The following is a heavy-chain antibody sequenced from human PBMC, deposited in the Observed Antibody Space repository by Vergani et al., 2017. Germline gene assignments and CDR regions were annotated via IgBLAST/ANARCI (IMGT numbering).Heavy chain of an antibody. J-gene: IGHJ4*02. V-gene: IGHV4-31*03. CDR1: GDSISSGVYY. Sequence: QVQLQESGPGLVKPSQTLTLTCSVSGDSISSGVYYWNWIRQHPGKGLEWIGYIYSTGSTHHNPSLRRRINMSVDTSKQQFSLKLNSVTAADTAMYYCARMGGYXEGDAFRIGYFDAWGPGILVTVSS. D-gene: IGHD2-2*01. CDR3: ARMGGYXEGDAFRIGYFDA. CDR2: IYSTGST.